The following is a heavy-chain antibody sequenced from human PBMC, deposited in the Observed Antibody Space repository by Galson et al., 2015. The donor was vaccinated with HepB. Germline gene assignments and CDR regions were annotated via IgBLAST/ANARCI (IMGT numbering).Heavy chain of an antibody. J-gene: IGHJ4*02. CDR3: AKVYYDFWSGQGFYFDY. CDR2: ISWDGGST. D-gene: IGHD3-3*01. Sequence: SLRLSCAASGFTFDDYTMHWVRQAPGKGLEWVSLISWDGGSTYYADPVKGRFTISRDNSKNSLYLQMNSLRTEDTALYYCAKVYYDFWSGQGFYFDYWGQGTLVTVSS. CDR1: GFTFDDYT. V-gene: IGHV3-43*01.